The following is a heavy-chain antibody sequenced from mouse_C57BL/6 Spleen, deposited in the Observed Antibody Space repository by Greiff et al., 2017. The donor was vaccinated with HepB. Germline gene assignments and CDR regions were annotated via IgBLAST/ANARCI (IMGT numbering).Heavy chain of an antibody. V-gene: IGHV1-82*01. CDR3: ARNYGSSYPYYAMDY. J-gene: IGHJ4*01. CDR2: IYPGDGDT. Sequence: VQLVESGPELVKPGASVKISCKASGYAFSSSWMNWVKQRPGKGLEWIGRIYPGDGDTNYNGKFKGKATLTADKSSSTAYMQLSSLTSEDSAVYFCARNYGSSYPYYAMDYWGQGTSVTVSS. D-gene: IGHD1-1*01. CDR1: GYAFSSSW.